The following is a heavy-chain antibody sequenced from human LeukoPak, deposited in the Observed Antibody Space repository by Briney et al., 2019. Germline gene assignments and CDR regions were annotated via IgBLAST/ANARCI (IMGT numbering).Heavy chain of an antibody. D-gene: IGHD2-2*01. CDR1: GFTFSNYG. Sequence: GGSLRLSCAASGFTFSNYGMHWVRQAPGKGLEWVAVIWYDGSNKYYADSVKGRFTISRDNSKNTLYLQMNSLRAEDTAVYYCARDFSGSMDVDIWGQGTMVTVSS. J-gene: IGHJ3*02. CDR3: ARDFSGSMDVDI. CDR2: IWYDGSNK. V-gene: IGHV3-33*01.